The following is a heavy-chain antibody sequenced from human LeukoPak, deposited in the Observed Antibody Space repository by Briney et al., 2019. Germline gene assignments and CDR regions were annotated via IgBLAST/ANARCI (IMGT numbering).Heavy chain of an antibody. D-gene: IGHD4-17*01. CDR2: IKQDGSEK. CDR1: GFTFSSYW. Sequence: GGSLRLSCAASGFTFSSYWMSWVRQAPGKGLKWVANIKQDGSEKYYVDSVKGRFTISRDNAKNSLYLQMNSLRAEDTAVYYCARDGNDYGDYPNSYNWFDPWGQGTLVTVSS. CDR3: ARDGNDYGDYPNSYNWFDP. J-gene: IGHJ5*02. V-gene: IGHV3-7*01.